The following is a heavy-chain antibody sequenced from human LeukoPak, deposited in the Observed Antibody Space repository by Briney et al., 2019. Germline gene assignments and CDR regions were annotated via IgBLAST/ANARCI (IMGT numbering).Heavy chain of an antibody. J-gene: IGHJ4*02. D-gene: IGHD3-9*01. CDR1: GFTFSNAW. V-gene: IGHV3-15*01. Sequence: GGSLRLSCAASGFTFSNAWMSWVRQAPGKGLEWVGRIKSKTDGGTTDYAAPVKGRFTTSRDDSKNTLYLQMNSLKTEDTAVYYCTALLPGTYYFDYWGQGTLVTVSS. CDR3: TALLPGTYYFDY. CDR2: IKSKTDGGTT.